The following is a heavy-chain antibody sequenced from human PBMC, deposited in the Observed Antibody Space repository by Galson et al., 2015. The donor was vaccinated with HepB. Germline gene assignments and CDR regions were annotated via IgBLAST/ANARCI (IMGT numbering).Heavy chain of an antibody. Sequence: SLRLSCAASGFTFSNYGMHWVRQAPGKGLEWVAIILYDGSKEYYADSVKGRFTISRDNSKNTMYLVMNSLTAEDTAVYYCAKDSTGVYFDSWGQGTLVTVSS. D-gene: IGHD7-27*01. J-gene: IGHJ4*02. CDR2: ILYDGSKE. CDR1: GFTFSNYG. CDR3: AKDSTGVYFDS. V-gene: IGHV3-30*18.